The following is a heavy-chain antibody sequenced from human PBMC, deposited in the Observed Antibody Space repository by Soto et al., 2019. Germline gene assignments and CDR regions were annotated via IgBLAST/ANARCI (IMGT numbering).Heavy chain of an antibody. Sequence: ASVKVSCKASGGTFSSYAISWVRQAPGQGLEWMGGIIPIFGTANYAQKFQGRVTITADESTSTAYMELSSLRSEDTAVYYCARALVRTYYYDSSGPNAFDIWGQGTMVTV. D-gene: IGHD3-22*01. CDR3: ARALVRTYYYDSSGPNAFDI. CDR1: GGTFSSYA. J-gene: IGHJ3*02. V-gene: IGHV1-69*13. CDR2: IIPIFGTA.